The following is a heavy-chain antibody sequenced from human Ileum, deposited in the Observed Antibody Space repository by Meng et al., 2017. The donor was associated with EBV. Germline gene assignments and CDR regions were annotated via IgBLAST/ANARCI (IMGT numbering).Heavy chain of an antibody. CDR3: ARDGYSSGSD. V-gene: IGHV4-61*08. D-gene: IGHD6-19*01. CDR1: GGSVSSGGNY. J-gene: IGHJ4*02. CDR2: IYNSGST. Sequence: LRWPGPTSVKHSETLSLTCSASGGSVSSGGNYWSCIRQPPGKGLEWIGYIYNSGSTNYNPSLKSRVTISVDTSKNQFSLKLSSVTAADTAVYYCARDGYSSGSDWGQGTLVTVSS.